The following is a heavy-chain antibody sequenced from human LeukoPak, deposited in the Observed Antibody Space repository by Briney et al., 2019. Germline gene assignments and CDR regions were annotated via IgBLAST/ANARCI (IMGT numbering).Heavy chain of an antibody. CDR2: IYTSGST. Sequence: SETLSLTCTVSGGSISSYYWSWIRQPAGKGLEWIGRIYTSGSTNYNPSLKSRVTMSVDTSKNQFSLKLSSVTAADTAVYYCARVGPIAAAGNGYGMDVWGQGTTVTVPS. D-gene: IGHD6-13*01. CDR1: GGSISSYY. V-gene: IGHV4-4*07. CDR3: ARVGPIAAAGNGYGMDV. J-gene: IGHJ6*02.